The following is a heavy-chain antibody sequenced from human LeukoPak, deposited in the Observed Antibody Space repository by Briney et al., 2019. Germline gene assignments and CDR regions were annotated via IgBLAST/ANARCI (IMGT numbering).Heavy chain of an antibody. CDR1: GGSISSYY. Sequence: ETLSLTCTVSGGSISSYYWSWIRQPPGKGLEWIGYIYYSGSTNYNPSLKSRVTVSVDTSNNKFSLKLTSLTAADTAVYYCVRHLSAGRPAFDIWGQGTMVTVSS. CDR3: VRHLSAGRPAFDI. J-gene: IGHJ3*02. V-gene: IGHV4-59*08. CDR2: IYYSGST. D-gene: IGHD2-15*01.